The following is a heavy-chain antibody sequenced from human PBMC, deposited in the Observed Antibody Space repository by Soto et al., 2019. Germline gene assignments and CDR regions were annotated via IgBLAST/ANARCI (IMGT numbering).Heavy chain of an antibody. CDR2: TYYRPKWYN. CDR1: GDSVSSNSAA. Sequence: QVQLQQSGPGLVKPSQTLSLTCAISGDSVSSNSAAWNWIRQSPSRGLEWLGRTYYRPKWYNDYSGSVKSLITLSPDTSKSQFSLQLNSVPPEDTAVYYCARVRGYDFWSGDAFDIWGQGTMFTVSS. CDR3: ARVRGYDFWSGDAFDI. V-gene: IGHV6-1*01. D-gene: IGHD3-3*01. J-gene: IGHJ3*02.